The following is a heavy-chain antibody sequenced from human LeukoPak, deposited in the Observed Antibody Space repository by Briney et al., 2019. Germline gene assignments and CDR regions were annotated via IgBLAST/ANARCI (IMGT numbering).Heavy chain of an antibody. D-gene: IGHD3-3*01. CDR2: ISAYNGNT. V-gene: IGHV1-18*01. CDR3: ARARIRFPSEGYYYYMDV. CDR1: GYTFTSYG. J-gene: IGHJ6*03. Sequence: ASVKVSCKASGYTFTSYGISWVRQAPGQGLEWMGWISAYNGNTNYAQKLQGRVTMTTDTSTSTAYMELRSLRSEDTAVYYCARARIRFPSEGYYYYMDVWGKGTTVTVSS.